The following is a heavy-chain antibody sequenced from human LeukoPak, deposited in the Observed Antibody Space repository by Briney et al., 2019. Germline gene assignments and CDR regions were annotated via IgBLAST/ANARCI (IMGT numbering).Heavy chain of an antibody. CDR2: MYSGGST. D-gene: IGHD6-19*01. CDR3: AREAVAGTFDY. CDR1: GFTFSGNY. J-gene: IGHJ4*02. V-gene: IGHV3-66*02. Sequence: PGGSLRLSCAASGFTFSGNYMSWVRQAPGKGLEWGSVMYSGGSTYYVDSVKGRFTISRDNSKNTLYLQMNSLRAEDTAVYYCAREAVAGTFDYWGQGTLVTVSS.